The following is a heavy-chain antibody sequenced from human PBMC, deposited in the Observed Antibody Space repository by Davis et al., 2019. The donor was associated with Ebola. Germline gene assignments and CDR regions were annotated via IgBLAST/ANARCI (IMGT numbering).Heavy chain of an antibody. CDR3: ARPRRDPYANEPFNI. CDR1: GGSISTSY. V-gene: IGHV4-59*01. CDR2: IYYRGDA. J-gene: IGHJ3*02. Sequence: MPSETLSLTCTVSGGSISTSYWSWMRQPPGKGLEWIGYIYYRGDAIYNPSLNSRVTISLDTSRNQISLNLASVTAADTAVYYCARPRRDPYANEPFNIWGQGTMVTVSS. D-gene: IGHD5-24*01.